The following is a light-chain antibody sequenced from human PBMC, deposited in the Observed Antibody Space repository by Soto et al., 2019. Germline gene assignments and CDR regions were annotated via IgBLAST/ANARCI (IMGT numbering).Light chain of an antibody. V-gene: IGKV3-20*01. J-gene: IGKJ1*01. CDR1: QSVSSSY. CDR3: QQYGTSPPT. Sequence: EIVLTQSPGNLSLSPLERATLSCSASQSVSSSYLAWYQQKPGQAPRLLIYGASSRATGIPDRFSGSGSGTDFTLTISRLEPEDFAVYNCQQYGTSPPTFGQGTKGDIK. CDR2: GAS.